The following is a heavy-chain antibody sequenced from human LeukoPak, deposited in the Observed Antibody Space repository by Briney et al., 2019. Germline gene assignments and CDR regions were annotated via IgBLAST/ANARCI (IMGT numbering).Heavy chain of an antibody. CDR1: GGTFSSYA. J-gene: IGHJ4*02. CDR2: VIPIFGTA. D-gene: IGHD6-13*01. Sequence: SVKVSCKASGGTFSSYAISWVRQAPGQGLEWMGGVIPIFGTANYAQKLQGRVTITADESTSTAYMELSSLRSEDTAVYYCASLIAAAGTARDYWGQGTLVTVSS. CDR3: ASLIAAAGTARDY. V-gene: IGHV1-69*13.